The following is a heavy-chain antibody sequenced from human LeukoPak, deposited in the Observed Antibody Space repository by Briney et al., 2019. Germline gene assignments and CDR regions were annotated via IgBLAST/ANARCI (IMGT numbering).Heavy chain of an antibody. CDR3: AREGRIVVVPASPSYGMDV. CDR1: GGSISSSSYY. V-gene: IGHV4-39*07. J-gene: IGHJ6*02. D-gene: IGHD2-2*01. CDR2: IYYSGST. Sequence: PSETLSLTCTVSGGSISSSSYYWGWIRQPPGKGLEWIGSIYYSGSTYYNPSLKSRVTISVDTSKNQFSLKLSSVTAADTAVYYCAREGRIVVVPASPSYGMDVWGQGTTVTVSS.